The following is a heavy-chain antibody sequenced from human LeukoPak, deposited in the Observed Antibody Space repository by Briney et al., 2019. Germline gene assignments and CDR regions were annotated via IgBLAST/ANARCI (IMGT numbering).Heavy chain of an antibody. J-gene: IGHJ6*02. CDR2: ISGSGGST. V-gene: IGHV3-23*01. D-gene: IGHD3-22*01. CDR1: GFTFSSYA. CDR3: AKGEVYYDSSGYYSYYYGMDV. Sequence: GGSLRLSCAASGFTFSSYAMSWVPQAPGKGLEWVSAISGSGGSTYYADSVKGRFTISRDNSKNTLYLQMNSLRAEDTAVYYCAKGEVYYDSSGYYSYYYGMDVWGQGTTVTVSS.